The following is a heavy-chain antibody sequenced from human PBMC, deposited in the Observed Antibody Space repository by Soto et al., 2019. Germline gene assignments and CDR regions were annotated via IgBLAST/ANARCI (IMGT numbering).Heavy chain of an antibody. CDR2: IYWNDDR. V-gene: IGHV2-5*01. Sequence: QITLKESGPTLVKPTQTLTLTCTFSGLSLSTSGVGVGWIRQPPGKALEWLALIYWNDDRRYSPSLKSRLTISKDTSKNQVVLSMTNMDPVDTATYYCAHRLSTEPPPYWYFDLWGRGTLVTVSS. D-gene: IGHD3-16*02. CDR3: AHRLSTEPPPYWYFDL. J-gene: IGHJ2*01. CDR1: GLSLSTSGVG.